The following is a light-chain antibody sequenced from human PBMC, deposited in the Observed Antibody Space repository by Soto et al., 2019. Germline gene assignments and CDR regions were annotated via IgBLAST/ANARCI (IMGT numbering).Light chain of an antibody. CDR2: YTS. CDR1: QYVGTR. Sequence: EIVLTQSPATLSSSPGETATLSCRASQYVGTRLAWYQHKPGQAPRLLIYYTSNRATGIPARFSGSGSGTDFTLTISSLAPEDFAVYHCQQYGDSPLTFGGGTKVDIK. J-gene: IGKJ4*01. CDR3: QQYGDSPLT. V-gene: IGKV3-11*01.